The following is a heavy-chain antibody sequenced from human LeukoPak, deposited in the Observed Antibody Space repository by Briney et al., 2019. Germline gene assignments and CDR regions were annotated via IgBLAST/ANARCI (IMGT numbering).Heavy chain of an antibody. Sequence: GGSLRLSCAASGFTVSSNYMSWVRQVPGKGLEWVSVIYSGGGTNYADSVKGRFTISRDKSKNTLYLQMNSLRAEDTAVYYCASSYEYGSGSYYDWGQGTLVTVSS. D-gene: IGHD3-10*01. V-gene: IGHV3-66*01. CDR2: IYSGGGT. J-gene: IGHJ4*02. CDR1: GFTVSSNY. CDR3: ASSYEYGSGSYYD.